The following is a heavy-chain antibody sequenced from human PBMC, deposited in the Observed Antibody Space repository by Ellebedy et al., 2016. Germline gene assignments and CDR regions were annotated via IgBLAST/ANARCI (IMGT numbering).Heavy chain of an antibody. CDR3: ARGEYSSSSDYYYMDV. J-gene: IGHJ6*03. CDR1: GFTVSSNY. D-gene: IGHD6-6*01. CDR2: IYSGGST. V-gene: IGHV3-53*01. Sequence: GGSLRLSXAASGFTVSSNYMTWVRQAPGKGLEWVSVIYSGGSTYYADSVKGRFTISRDNSKSTLYLQMNSLRAEDTAVYYCARGEYSSSSDYYYMDVWGKGTTVTVSS.